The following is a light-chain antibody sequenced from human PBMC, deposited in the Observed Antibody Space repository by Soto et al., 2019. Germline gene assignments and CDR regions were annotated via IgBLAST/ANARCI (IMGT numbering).Light chain of an antibody. CDR1: QSIANF. Sequence: IQMTQSPSSLSASVGDRVPITCRASQSIANFLNWYQQKPGKAPKLVIYGTSTLQSGVPSRFSGSGSGTDFTLTISRLQREDFATYYCQQSYSSLWTFGQGTKVDIK. V-gene: IGKV1-39*01. CDR2: GTS. J-gene: IGKJ1*01. CDR3: QQSYSSLWT.